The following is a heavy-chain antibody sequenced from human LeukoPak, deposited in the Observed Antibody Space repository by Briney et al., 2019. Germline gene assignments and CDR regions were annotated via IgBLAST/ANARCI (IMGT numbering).Heavy chain of an antibody. D-gene: IGHD4-17*01. J-gene: IGHJ6*03. Sequence: PGGSLRLSCAASGFTFSTYEINWVRQAPGKGLEWLSHISTSGSSIHYADSVKGRFTISRDNAKNSLYLQMNSLRVEDTAVYYCARDATTELGTVYMDVWGKGTMVTISS. V-gene: IGHV3-48*03. CDR2: ISTSGSSI. CDR3: ARDATTELGTVYMDV. CDR1: GFTFSTYE.